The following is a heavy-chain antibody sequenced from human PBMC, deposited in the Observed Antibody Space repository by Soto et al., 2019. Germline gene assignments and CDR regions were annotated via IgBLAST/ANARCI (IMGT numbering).Heavy chain of an antibody. CDR1: GFTFSSYA. J-gene: IGHJ4*02. CDR2: ISYDGSNK. Sequence: QVQLVESGGGVVQPGRSLRLSCAASGFTFSSYAMHWVRQAPGKGLEWVAVISYDGSNKYYADSVKGRFTISRDNSKNTLYLQINSLRAEDKGVYYCAGSNNMIVVVIDYWGQGTLVTVSS. D-gene: IGHD3-22*01. V-gene: IGHV3-30-3*01. CDR3: AGSNNMIVVVIDY.